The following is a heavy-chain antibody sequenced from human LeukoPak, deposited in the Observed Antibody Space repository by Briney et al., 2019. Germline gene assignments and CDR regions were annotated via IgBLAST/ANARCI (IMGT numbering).Heavy chain of an antibody. D-gene: IGHD3-10*01. Sequence: SETLSLTXTVSGGSITSYHWSWIRQSPGKGLDWIGYVFYSGSTNYNPSLKSRVAISVDTSKNQFTLKLNSVTAADTAVYYCASLAGYWGLGTLVTVSS. CDR3: ASLAGY. J-gene: IGHJ4*02. CDR2: VFYSGST. V-gene: IGHV4-59*01. CDR1: GGSITSYH.